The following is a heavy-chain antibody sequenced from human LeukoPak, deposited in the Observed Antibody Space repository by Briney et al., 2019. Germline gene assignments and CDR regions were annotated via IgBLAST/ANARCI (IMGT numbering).Heavy chain of an antibody. CDR2: IIPIFGTA. CDR1: GGTFSSYA. Sequence: ASVKVSCKASGGTFSSYAISWVRQAPGQGLEWMGGIIPIFGTANYAQKFQGRVTITADESTSTAYMELSSLRSEDAAVYYCARDIVVVPAAIRAAWFDPWGQGTLVTVSS. V-gene: IGHV1-69*13. D-gene: IGHD2-2*01. CDR3: ARDIVVVPAAIRAAWFDP. J-gene: IGHJ5*02.